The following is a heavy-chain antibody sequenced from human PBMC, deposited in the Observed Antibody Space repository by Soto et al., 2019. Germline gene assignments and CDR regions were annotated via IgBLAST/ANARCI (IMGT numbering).Heavy chain of an antibody. CDR1: GGTFTNYS. Sequence: SVKGSLKVSGGTFTNYSLNWVRHAPGQGLEWLGGIIPLHNTSNYSLKFLGRGSITADISSSTVYMHLSGLTSDDTATYYCAIWSSWNPLYYHGMDVWGQGTTVTVSS. V-gene: IGHV1-69*08. D-gene: IGHD1-20*01. J-gene: IGHJ6*01. CDR2: IIPLHNTS. CDR3: AIWSSWNPLYYHGMDV.